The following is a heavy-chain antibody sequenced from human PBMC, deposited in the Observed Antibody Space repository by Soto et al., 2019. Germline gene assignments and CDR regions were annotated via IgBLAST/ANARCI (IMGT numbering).Heavy chain of an antibody. CDR1: GFTFSSYG. CDR2: ISYDGSNK. Sequence: QVQLVESGGGVVQPGRSLRLYCAASGFTFSSYGMHWVRQAPGKGLEWVAVISYDGSNKYYADSVKGRFTISRDNSKNTLYLQMNSLRAEDTAVYYCAKDLYGSGHSYYYYHGMDGWGQGTTVTVSS. J-gene: IGHJ6*02. D-gene: IGHD3-10*01. V-gene: IGHV3-30*18. CDR3: AKDLYGSGHSYYYYHGMDG.